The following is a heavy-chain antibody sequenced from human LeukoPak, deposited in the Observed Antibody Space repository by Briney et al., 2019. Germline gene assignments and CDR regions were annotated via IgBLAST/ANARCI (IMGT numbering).Heavy chain of an antibody. CDR2: IYPGDSDT. V-gene: IGHV5-51*01. CDR1: GYSFTSYW. J-gene: IGHJ5*02. Sequence: GESLKISCKGSGYSFTSYWIGWVRQMPGKGLEWMGIIYPGDSDTRYSPSFQGQVTISADKSISTAYLQWSSLKASDTAMYYCARLTYYYDSSGHYSGWFDPWGQGTLVTVSS. CDR3: ARLTYYYDSSGHYSGWFDP. D-gene: IGHD3-22*01.